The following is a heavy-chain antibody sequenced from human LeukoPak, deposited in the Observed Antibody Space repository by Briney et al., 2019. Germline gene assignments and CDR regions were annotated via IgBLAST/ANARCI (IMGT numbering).Heavy chain of an antibody. V-gene: IGHV4-34*01. CDR1: GGSFSGYY. CDR3: ARILVISGDAFDI. J-gene: IGHJ3*02. CDR2: INHSGST. D-gene: IGHD3-9*01. Sequence: SETLSLTCAVYGGSFSGYYWSWIRQPPGKGLEWIGEINHSGSTNYNPSLKSRVTISVDTSKNQFSLKLSSVTAADTAVYYCARILVISGDAFDIWGQGTMVTVSS.